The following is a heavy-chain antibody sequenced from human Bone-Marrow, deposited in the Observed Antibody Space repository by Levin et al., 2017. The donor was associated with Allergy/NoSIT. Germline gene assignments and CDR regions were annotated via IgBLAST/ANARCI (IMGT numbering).Heavy chain of an antibody. Sequence: SQTLSLTCSVSGGSIRSGRYYFTWVRQSAGKGLEWIGRIYTTGSTNYNPSLESRVTISRDTFKKEVYLTLSSVTAADTAVYYCARDRLASLYYYSMDVWGRGTTVIVSS. CDR2: IYTTGST. J-gene: IGHJ6*03. V-gene: IGHV4-61*02. CDR3: ARDRLASLYYYSMDV. CDR1: GGSIRSGRYY.